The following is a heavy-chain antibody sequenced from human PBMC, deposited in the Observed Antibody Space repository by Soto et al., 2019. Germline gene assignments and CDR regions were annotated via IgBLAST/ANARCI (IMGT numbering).Heavy chain of an antibody. V-gene: IGHV1-69*01. J-gene: IGHJ5*02. CDR2: IIPFFNTT. Sequence: QVQLVQSGAEVKKPGSSVKVSCKASGGSFNSFAVSWVRQAPGQGLEWMGGIIPFFNTTSYAQRFQGRVTITADECTSTAYMELRRLRSQDTAVYYCARLESTYFDSSGYYWFDPWGQGTLVTVSS. CDR3: ARLESTYFDSSGYYWFDP. D-gene: IGHD3-22*01. CDR1: GGSFNSFA.